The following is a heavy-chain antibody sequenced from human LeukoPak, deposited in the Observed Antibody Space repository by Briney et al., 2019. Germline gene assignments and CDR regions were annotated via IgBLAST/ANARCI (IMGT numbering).Heavy chain of an antibody. CDR1: GGTFSSYA. D-gene: IGHD2-2*01. Sequence: SVKVSCKASGGTFSSYAISWVRQAPGQGLEWMGGIIPIFGTANYAQKFQGRVTITADESTSTAYMELSGLRPEDTAVYYCARGSCSSTSCYVPYYYYMDVWGKGTTVTVSS. CDR3: ARGSCSSTSCYVPYYYYMDV. CDR2: IIPIFGTA. J-gene: IGHJ6*03. V-gene: IGHV1-69*01.